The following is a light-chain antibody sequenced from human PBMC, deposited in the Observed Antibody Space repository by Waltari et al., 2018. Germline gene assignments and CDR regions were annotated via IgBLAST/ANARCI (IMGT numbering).Light chain of an antibody. V-gene: IGKV1-9*01. CDR3: QQLKSFPPVT. CDR2: DAS. Sequence: DIQLTQSPSFLSASVGDRVTITCRASQDISSSLVWYQQKPGKAPKLLTYDASTFQIGVPSRFSGSGSGTEFTLTISSLQPEDLATYYCQQLKSFPPVTFGQGTRLDIK. CDR1: QDISSS. J-gene: IGKJ5*01.